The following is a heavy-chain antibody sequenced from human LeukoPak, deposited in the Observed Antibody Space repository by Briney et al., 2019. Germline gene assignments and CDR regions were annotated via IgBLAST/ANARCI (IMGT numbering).Heavy chain of an antibody. D-gene: IGHD2-2*01. Sequence: SETLSLTCTVCGGSISSSSYYWGWIRQPTGKGLKWIGSIYYSGSTYYNPSLKSRATISVDTSKNQFSLKLSSVTAADTAVYYCARDTYQGRFDHWGQGSLVTVSS. J-gene: IGHJ4*02. CDR2: IYYSGST. CDR1: GGSISSSSYY. CDR3: ARDTYQGRFDH. V-gene: IGHV4-39*07.